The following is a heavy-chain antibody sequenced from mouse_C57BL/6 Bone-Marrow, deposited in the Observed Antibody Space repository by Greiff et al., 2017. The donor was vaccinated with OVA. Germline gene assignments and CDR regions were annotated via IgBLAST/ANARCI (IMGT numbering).Heavy chain of an antibody. V-gene: IGHV5-6*01. J-gene: IGHJ3*01. CDR3: ARHHYYGSALGY. Sequence: EVKVVESGGDLVKPGGSLKLSCAASGFTFSSYGMSWVRQTPDKRLEWVATISSGGSYTYYPDSVKGRFTISRDNAKNTLYLQMSSLKSEDTAMYYGARHHYYGSALGYWGQGTLVTVSA. D-gene: IGHD1-1*01. CDR1: GFTFSSYG. CDR2: ISSGGSYT.